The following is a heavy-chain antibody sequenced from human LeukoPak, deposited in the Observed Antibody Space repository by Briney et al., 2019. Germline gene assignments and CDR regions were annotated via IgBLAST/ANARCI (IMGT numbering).Heavy chain of an antibody. V-gene: IGHV4-4*07. CDR1: GGSISSYY. J-gene: IGHJ4*02. D-gene: IGHD5-18*01. CDR3: ARDRLDTAMVTPFDY. Sequence: SETLSLTCTVSGGSISSYYWSWIRQPAGKGLEWIGRIYTSGSTNYKPSLKSRVTMSVDTSKNQFSLKLSSVTAADTAVNYCARDRLDTAMVTPFDYWGQGTLVTVSS. CDR2: IYTSGST.